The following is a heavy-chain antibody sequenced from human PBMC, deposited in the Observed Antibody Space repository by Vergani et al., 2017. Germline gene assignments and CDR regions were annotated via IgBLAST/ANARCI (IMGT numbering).Heavy chain of an antibody. V-gene: IGHV3-23*04. D-gene: IGHD2-21*01. CDR2: ISGSGGST. CDR3: AKDPELTYCGGDCYSSGG. J-gene: IGHJ4*02. Sequence: EVQLVESGGGLVQPGGSLRLSCAASGFTFSSYSMNWVRQAPGKGLEWVSVISGSGGSTYYADSVKGRFTISRDNSKNTLYLRMNSLRAEDTAVYYCAKDPELTYCGGDCYSSGGWGQGTLVTVSS. CDR1: GFTFSSYS.